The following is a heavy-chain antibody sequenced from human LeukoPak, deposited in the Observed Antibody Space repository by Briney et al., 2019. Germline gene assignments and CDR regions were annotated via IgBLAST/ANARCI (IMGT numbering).Heavy chain of an antibody. J-gene: IGHJ4*02. CDR3: ARDRNRSFDY. CDR1: GGTFSSYS. V-gene: IGHV3-66*01. Sequence: ASVKVSCKASGGTFSSYSMNWVRQAPGKGLEWVSVIYSGGSTYYADSVKGRFTISRDNSKNTLYLQMNSLRAEDTAVYYCARDRNRSFDYWGQGTLVTVSS. D-gene: IGHD1-14*01. CDR2: IYSGGST.